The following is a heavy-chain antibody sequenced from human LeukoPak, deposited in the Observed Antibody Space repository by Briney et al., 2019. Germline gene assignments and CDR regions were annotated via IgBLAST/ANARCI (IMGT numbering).Heavy chain of an antibody. V-gene: IGHV3-30-3*01. CDR1: GFTFSSYA. CDR2: ISYDGSNK. D-gene: IGHD6-13*01. Sequence: PGRSLRLSCAASGFTFSSYAMHWVRQAPGKGLEWVAVISYDGSNKYYADSVKGRFTISRDNSKNTLYLQMNSLRAEDTAVYYCARVVLAADISYWYFDLWGRGTLVTVSS. CDR3: ARVVLAADISYWYFDL. J-gene: IGHJ2*01.